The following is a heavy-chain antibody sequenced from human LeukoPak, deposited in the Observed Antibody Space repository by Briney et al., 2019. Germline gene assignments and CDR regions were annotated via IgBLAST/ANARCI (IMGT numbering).Heavy chain of an antibody. J-gene: IGHJ4*02. V-gene: IGHV4-34*01. CDR2: INHSGST. D-gene: IGHD1-26*01. Sequence: PSETLSLTCAVYGGSFSGYYWSWIRQPPGKWLEWIGEINHSGSTNYNPSLKSRVTISVDTSKNQFSLKLSSVTAADTAVYYCASGIVGATDYWGQGTLVTVSS. CDR3: ASGIVGATDY. CDR1: GGSFSGYY.